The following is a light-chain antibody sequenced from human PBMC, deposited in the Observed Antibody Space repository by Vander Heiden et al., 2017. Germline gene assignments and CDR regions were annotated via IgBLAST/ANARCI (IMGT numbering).Light chain of an antibody. CDR1: SSDVGGYNY. CDR3: CAYAGSYTRI. V-gene: IGLV2-11*01. J-gene: IGLJ2*01. Sequence: SALTQPRSVSGSPGQSVTISCTGTSSDVGGYNYVSWYQQHPGKSPKLMIFDVSKRPSGVPDRFSGSKSGNTASLTISGRQAEDETNYYGCAYAGSYTRIFGGGTKLTVL. CDR2: DVS.